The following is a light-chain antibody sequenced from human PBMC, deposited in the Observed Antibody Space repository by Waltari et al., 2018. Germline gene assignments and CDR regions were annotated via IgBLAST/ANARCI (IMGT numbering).Light chain of an antibody. Sequence: DIQMTQSPSSLSASAGYRVTIPCQASQIISSSSNWYPQKPGKAPKLLIYATSNLQSGVPPTFSVIGSGTDFSLTISSLQPEDFASYYCQQIYNTPDAFGQGTRLEFK. V-gene: IGKV1-39*01. CDR2: ATS. CDR1: QIISSS. CDR3: QQIYNTPDA. J-gene: IGKJ5*01.